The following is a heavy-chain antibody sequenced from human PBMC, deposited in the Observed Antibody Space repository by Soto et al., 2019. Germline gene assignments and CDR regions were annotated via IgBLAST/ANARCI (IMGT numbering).Heavy chain of an antibody. CDR1: GGSFSGYY. V-gene: IGHV4-34*01. Sequence: PSETLSLTCAVYGGSFSGYYWSWIRQPPGKGLEWIGEINHSGSTNYNPSLKSRVTISVDTSKNQFSLKLSSVTAADTAVYYCARASRGNYHAFDIWGQGTMVTVSS. CDR2: INHSGST. J-gene: IGHJ3*02. D-gene: IGHD1-7*01. CDR3: ARASRGNYHAFDI.